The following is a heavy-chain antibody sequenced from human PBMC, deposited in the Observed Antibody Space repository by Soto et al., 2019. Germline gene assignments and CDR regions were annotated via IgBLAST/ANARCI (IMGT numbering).Heavy chain of an antibody. CDR2: ISNGARTT. CDR3: ATLVRPVVALAPALRGNECFDL. CDR1: GFTFSGFY. V-gene: IGHV3-11*01. Sequence: QMQLAESGGGLVKPGGSLRLSCTASGFTFSGFYLTWIRQAPGRGLQWIAYISNGARTTYYAYSVRGRFTNPRHNAKNTLVLPRNTLRIADTATSFCATLVRPVVALAPALRGNECFDLWGRGTRVTVS. D-gene: IGHD2-2*01. J-gene: IGHJ2*01.